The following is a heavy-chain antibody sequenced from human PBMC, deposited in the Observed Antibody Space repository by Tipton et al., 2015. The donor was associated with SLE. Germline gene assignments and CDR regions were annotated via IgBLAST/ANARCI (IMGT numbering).Heavy chain of an antibody. CDR3: ATQYSSSWYYFDY. CDR2: ISWNSGSL. J-gene: IGHJ4*02. Sequence: SLRLSCAASGFIFDDYVMHWVRQAPGKGLEWVSGISWNSGSLGYADSVKGRFTISRDNSKNTLYLQMNSLRAEDTAVYYCATQYSSSWYYFDYWGQGTLVTVSS. D-gene: IGHD6-13*01. CDR1: GFIFDDYV. V-gene: IGHV3-9*01.